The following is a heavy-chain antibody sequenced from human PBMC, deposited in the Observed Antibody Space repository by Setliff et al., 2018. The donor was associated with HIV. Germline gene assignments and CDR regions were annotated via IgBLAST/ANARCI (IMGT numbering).Heavy chain of an antibody. J-gene: IGHJ4*02. D-gene: IGHD5-12*01. Sequence: KSSETLSLTCSVSGGSMRNYYWSWIRQPPRKGLEWVGYISYNGVTTYNPSLKSRVTISVDTSKNQFSLKLTSVTAADTAVYYCARQMPIPGIAITPVDYWGQGALVTVSS. V-gene: IGHV4-59*08. CDR3: ARQMPIPGIAITPVDY. CDR2: ISYNGVT. CDR1: GGSMRNYY.